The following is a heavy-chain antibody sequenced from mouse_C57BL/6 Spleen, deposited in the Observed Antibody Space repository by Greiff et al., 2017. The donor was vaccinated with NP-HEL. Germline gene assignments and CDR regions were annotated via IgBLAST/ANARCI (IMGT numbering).Heavy chain of an antibody. CDR1: GYTFTSYC. Sequence: QVQLQQPGAELVKPGASVKMSCTASGYTFTSYCITWVKQRPGQGLEWIGDIYPGSGSTNYNEKFKSKATLTVDTSSSTAYMQLSSLTSEDSPVYCVAEDSNYAMDDWGQGTSVTVSS. CDR2: IYPGSGST. CDR3: AEDSNYAMDD. V-gene: IGHV1-55*01. D-gene: IGHD2-5*01. J-gene: IGHJ4*01.